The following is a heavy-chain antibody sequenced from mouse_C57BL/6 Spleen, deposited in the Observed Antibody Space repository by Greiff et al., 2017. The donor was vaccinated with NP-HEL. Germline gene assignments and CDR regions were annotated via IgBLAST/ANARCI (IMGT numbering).Heavy chain of an antibody. CDR2: INPNNGGT. Sequence: EVQLQQSGPELVKPGASVQISCKASGYTFTDYYLNWVKQSHGQSLEWIVDINPNNGGTSYNQKFKGTASLTVDKSSSTAFMELRSLTSEDSAVYYCARYYGYDGPMDDWGKGTSVTVSS. D-gene: IGHD2-2*01. CDR3: ARYYGYDGPMDD. CDR1: GYTFTDYY. V-gene: IGHV1-26*01. J-gene: IGHJ4*01.